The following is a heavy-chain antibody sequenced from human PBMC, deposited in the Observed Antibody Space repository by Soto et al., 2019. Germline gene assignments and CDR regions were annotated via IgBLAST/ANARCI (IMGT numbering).Heavy chain of an antibody. Sequence: SETLSLTCTVSGGSISSYYWSWIRQPPGKGLEWIGYIYYSGSTNYNPSLKSRVTISVDTSKNQFSLKLSSVTAADTAVYYCARGRRLWFGELLDYWGQGTLVTVSS. J-gene: IGHJ4*02. CDR1: GGSISSYY. CDR2: IYYSGST. CDR3: ARGRRLWFGELLDY. V-gene: IGHV4-59*01. D-gene: IGHD3-10*01.